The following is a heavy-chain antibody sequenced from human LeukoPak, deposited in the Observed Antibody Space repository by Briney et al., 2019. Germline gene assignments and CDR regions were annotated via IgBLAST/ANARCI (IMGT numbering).Heavy chain of an antibody. CDR3: ARAGYDILTGYSYYFDY. V-gene: IGHV3-21*01. Sequence: GGSLRLSCSASGFTFSTYAMHWVRQAPGKGLEWVSFISSSSNYIYYADSVEGRFTISRDNAKNSLYLQMNSLRAEDTAVYYCARAGYDILTGYSYYFDYWGQGTLVTVSS. D-gene: IGHD3-9*01. CDR1: GFTFSTYA. J-gene: IGHJ4*02. CDR2: ISSSSNYI.